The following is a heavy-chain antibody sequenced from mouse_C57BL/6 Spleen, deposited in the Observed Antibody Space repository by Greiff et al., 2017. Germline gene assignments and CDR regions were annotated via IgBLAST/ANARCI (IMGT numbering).Heavy chain of an antibody. J-gene: IGHJ4*01. V-gene: IGHV5-9-1*02. CDR3: TRDPGKAMDY. CDR2: ISSGGDYI. CDR1: GFTFSSYA. D-gene: IGHD4-1*01. Sequence: EVKLMESGEGLVKPGGSLKLSCAASGFTFSSYAMSWVRQTPEKRLEWVAYISSGGDYIYYADPVKGRFTISRDNARNTLYLQMSSLKSEDTAMYYCTRDPGKAMDYWGQGTSVTVSS.